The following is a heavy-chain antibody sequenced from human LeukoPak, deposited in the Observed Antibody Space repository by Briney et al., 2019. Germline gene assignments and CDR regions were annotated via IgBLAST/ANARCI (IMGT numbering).Heavy chain of an antibody. D-gene: IGHD2-2*01. V-gene: IGHV3-53*01. CDR2: IYSGGST. CDR1: GFTVSSNY. J-gene: IGHJ5*02. CDR3: AKDRRGYCSSTSCLLCNWFDP. Sequence: GGSLRLSCAASGFTVSSNYMSWVRQAPGKGLEWVSVIYSGGSTYYADSVKGRFTISRDNSKSTLYLQMNSLRAEDTAVYYCAKDRRGYCSSTSCLLCNWFDPWGQGTLVTVSS.